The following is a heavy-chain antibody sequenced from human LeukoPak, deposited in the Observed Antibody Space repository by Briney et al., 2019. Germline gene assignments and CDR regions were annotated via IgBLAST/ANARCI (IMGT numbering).Heavy chain of an antibody. CDR1: GFAFGGNA. J-gene: IGHJ4*02. V-gene: IGHV3-30*02. Sequence: GGSLRLSCAASGFAFGGNAMHWVRQAPGKGLEWVASIPFGRSDIYYADSVKGRFTISRDNSKNTLFLQMNSLRPEDTAIYYCAKDHYWSWDYLGQGRLVAVSS. D-gene: IGHD2-8*02. CDR2: IPFGRSDI. CDR3: AKDHYWSWDY.